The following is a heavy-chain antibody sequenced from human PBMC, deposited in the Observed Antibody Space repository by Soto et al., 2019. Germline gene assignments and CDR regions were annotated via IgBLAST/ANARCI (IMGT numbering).Heavy chain of an antibody. CDR1: GYTFTGYY. V-gene: IGHV1-2*02. J-gene: IGHJ6*02. D-gene: IGHD1-26*01. Sequence: QVHLVQSEAEVAKPGASVKVSCKPSGYTFTGYYIHWVRQAPGQGLEWMGWINPSSGDSKYAQKFQGRVTMTRDTSISTAYLDLRNLRSDDTAVYYCAREGGSAYGMDVWGQGTAVTVSS. CDR2: INPSSGDS. CDR3: AREGGSAYGMDV.